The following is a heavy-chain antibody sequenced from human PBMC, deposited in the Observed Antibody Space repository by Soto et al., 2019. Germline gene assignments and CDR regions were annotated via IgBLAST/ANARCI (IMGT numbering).Heavy chain of an antibody. V-gene: IGHV3-33*01. CDR2: IWYDGSNK. Sequence: GGSLRLSCAASGFTFSSYGMHWVRQAPGKGLEWVAVIWYDGSNKYYADSVKGRFTISRDNSKNTLYLQMNSLRAEDTAVYYCARLHDYSNYPSDYYYGMDVWGQGTTVTVSS. D-gene: IGHD4-4*01. J-gene: IGHJ6*02. CDR1: GFTFSSYG. CDR3: ARLHDYSNYPSDYYYGMDV.